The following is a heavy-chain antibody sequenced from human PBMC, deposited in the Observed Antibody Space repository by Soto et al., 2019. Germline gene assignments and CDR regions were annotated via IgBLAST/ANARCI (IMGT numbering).Heavy chain of an antibody. D-gene: IGHD6-25*01. V-gene: IGHV4-34*01. J-gene: IGHJ6*02. Sequence: PSETLSLTCAVYGGSFSGYYWSWIRQPPGKGLEWIGEINHSGSTNYNPSLKSRVTISVDTSKNQFSLKLSSVTAADTAVYYCARGFGGLRTYYGIDVWGQGTTVTVSS. CDR1: GGSFSGYY. CDR3: ARGFGGLRTYYGIDV. CDR2: INHSGST.